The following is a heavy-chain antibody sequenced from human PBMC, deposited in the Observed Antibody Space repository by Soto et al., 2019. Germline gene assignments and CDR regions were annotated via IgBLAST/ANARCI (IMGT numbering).Heavy chain of an antibody. V-gene: IGHV4-39*01. J-gene: IGHJ5*02. CDR2: IYYSGST. Sequence: SETLSLTCTVSGGSISSSSYYWGWIRQPPGKGLEWIGSIYYSGSTYYNPSLKSRVTISVDTSKNQFSLKLSSVTAADTAVYYCARALERWFDPWGQGTLVTVSS. CDR1: GGSISSSSYY. D-gene: IGHD1-1*01. CDR3: ARALERWFDP.